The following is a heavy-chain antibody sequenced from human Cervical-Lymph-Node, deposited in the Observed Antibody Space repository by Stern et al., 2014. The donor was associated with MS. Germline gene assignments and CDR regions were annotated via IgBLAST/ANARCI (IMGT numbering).Heavy chain of an antibody. D-gene: IGHD2-8*02. CDR3: ARAFCTGGVCYSFPFYGMDV. Sequence: EVHLVASGGGVVRPGRSLRLSCAASGFTFEDYGMSWVRQGPGKGLEWVAALNWHGGSTVYAGSVQGRFTISRDNAKNSLYLQMNSLRAEDTALYHCARAFCTGGVCYSFPFYGMDVWGQGTTVTVSS. J-gene: IGHJ6*02. CDR1: GFTFEDYG. CDR2: LNWHGGST. V-gene: IGHV3-20*01.